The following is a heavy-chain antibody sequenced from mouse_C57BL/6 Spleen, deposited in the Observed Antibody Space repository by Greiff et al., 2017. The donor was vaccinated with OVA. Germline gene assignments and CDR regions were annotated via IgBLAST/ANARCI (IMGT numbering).Heavy chain of an antibody. CDR1: GFTFSDYY. CDR3: ARRAGEEGIDY. V-gene: IGHV5-12*03. J-gene: IGHJ2*02. D-gene: IGHD3-3*01. Sequence: EVKLMESGGGLVQPGGSLKLSCAASGFTFSDYYMYWVRQTPEKRLEWVAYISNGGGSTYYPDTVQGRFTISSEHAKNTLYLQMTSLRSEDTAMYYCARRAGEEGIDYWGQGTSRTVSS. CDR2: ISNGGGST.